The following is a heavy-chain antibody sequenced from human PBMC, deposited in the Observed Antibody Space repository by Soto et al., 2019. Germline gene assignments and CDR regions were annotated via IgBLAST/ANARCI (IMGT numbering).Heavy chain of an antibody. CDR1: GYTFTSSG. D-gene: IGHD3-16*01. J-gene: IGHJ6*02. CDR3: ARGDYAPSYGMDV. CDR2: ISAYNGNT. V-gene: IGHV1-18*01. Sequence: ASVKVSCKASGYTFTSSGISWVRQAPGQGLEWMGWISAYNGNTNYAQKLQGRLTLTTDTSTSTAYMELRSLRSDDTAVYYCARGDYAPSYGMDVWGQGTTVTVSS.